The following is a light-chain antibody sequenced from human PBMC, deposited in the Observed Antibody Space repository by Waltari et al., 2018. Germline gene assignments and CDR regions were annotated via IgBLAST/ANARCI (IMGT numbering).Light chain of an antibody. CDR3: LLYLGGGNWM. V-gene: IGLV8-61*01. Sequence: QTVVTQEPSFSVSPGGTVTLTCGSSSGSVSKTNYPSSYQQTPGQAPRALIYNTNTRSSGVPGRFSGSLLGSKAALTIPGAQADDDSDYYCLLYLGGGNWMFGGGTKLTVL. J-gene: IGLJ3*02. CDR1: SGSVSKTNY. CDR2: NTN.